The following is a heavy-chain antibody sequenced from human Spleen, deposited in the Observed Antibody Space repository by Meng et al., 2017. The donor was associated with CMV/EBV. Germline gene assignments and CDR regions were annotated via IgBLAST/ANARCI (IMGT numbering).Heavy chain of an antibody. J-gene: IGHJ6*02. Sequence: GGSLRLSCAASGFSFGTYWMSWVRQAPGKGLEWVANIKKDGSQKYYVDSVKGRFTISRDNGRNSLYLQMNSLRGEDTAVYYCARVNVKQYKLLRGTYYYGMDVWGRGTTVTV. CDR3: ARVNVKQYKLLRGTYYYGMDV. D-gene: IGHD1-1*01. CDR2: IKKDGSQK. V-gene: IGHV3-7*01. CDR1: GFSFGTYW.